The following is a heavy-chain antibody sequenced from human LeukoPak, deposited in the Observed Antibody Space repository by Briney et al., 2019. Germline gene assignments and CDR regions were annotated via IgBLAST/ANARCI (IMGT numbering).Heavy chain of an antibody. V-gene: IGHV4-59*01. CDR2: IYYSGNT. J-gene: IGHJ4*02. Sequence: SETLSLTCTVSGGSISSYYWSWIRQPPGKGLEWIGYIYYSGNTNYIPSLKSLATISLDTSKNQFSLRLSSVTAADTAVYFCASGRGYCGGASCPPFDFWGQGTLVTVSS. CDR1: GGSISSYY. CDR3: ASGRGYCGGASCPPFDF. D-gene: IGHD2-21*01.